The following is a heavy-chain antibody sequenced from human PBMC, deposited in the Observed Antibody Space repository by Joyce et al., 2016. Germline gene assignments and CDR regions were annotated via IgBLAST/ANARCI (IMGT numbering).Heavy chain of an antibody. Sequence: EVQLVESGGGLVQPGRSLRLSCTASGFTFGDYPMSWFRQAPGKGLEWVGFIRSKAYGGTTEDAASVKGRFTISRDDSKSIAYLQMNSLKTEDTAVYYCTRDLRYFQRYYFDYWGQGTLVTVSS. V-gene: IGHV3-49*03. CDR1: GFTFGDYP. D-gene: IGHD3-9*01. J-gene: IGHJ4*02. CDR3: TRDLRYFQRYYFDY. CDR2: IRSKAYGGTT.